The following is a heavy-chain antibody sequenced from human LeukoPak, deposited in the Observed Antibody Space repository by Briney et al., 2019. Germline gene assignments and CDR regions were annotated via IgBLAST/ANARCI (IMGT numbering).Heavy chain of an antibody. CDR2: IYYSGST. J-gene: IGHJ3*02. CDR1: GGSISSSSYY. Sequence: SETLSLTCTVSGGSISSSSYYWGWIRQPPGKGLEWIGSIYYSGSTYYNPSLKSRVTISVDTSKNQFSLKLSSVTAADTAVYYCAGYCSGGSCYQLLAKNIDAFDIWGQGTMVTVSS. CDR3: AGYCSGGSCYQLLAKNIDAFDI. D-gene: IGHD2-15*01. V-gene: IGHV4-39*07.